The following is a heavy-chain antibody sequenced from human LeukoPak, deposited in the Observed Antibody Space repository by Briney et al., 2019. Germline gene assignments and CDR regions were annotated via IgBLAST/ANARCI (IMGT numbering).Heavy chain of an antibody. CDR1: GFTFSSYA. V-gene: IGHV3-30-3*01. CDR2: ILYDGSNK. D-gene: IGHD6-19*01. J-gene: IGHJ3*02. CDR3: AREGAVAVAFDI. Sequence: GSLRLSCAASGFTFSSYAMHWVRQAPGKGLEWVAVILYDGSNKYYADSVKGRFTISRDNSKNTLYLQMNSLRAEDTAVYYCAREGAVAVAFDIWGQGTMVTVSS.